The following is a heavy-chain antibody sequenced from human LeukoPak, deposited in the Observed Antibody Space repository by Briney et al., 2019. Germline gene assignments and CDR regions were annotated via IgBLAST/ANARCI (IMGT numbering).Heavy chain of an antibody. V-gene: IGHV4-34*01. CDR2: INHSGST. Sequence: PSETLSLTCAVYGGSFSGYYWSWIRQPPGKGLEWIGEINHSGSTNYNPSLKSRVTISVDTSKNQFSLKLSSVTAADTAVYYCARARSMVRGVSRYYFDYWGQGTLVTVSS. D-gene: IGHD3-10*01. CDR1: GGSFSGYY. J-gene: IGHJ4*02. CDR3: ARARSMVRGVSRYYFDY.